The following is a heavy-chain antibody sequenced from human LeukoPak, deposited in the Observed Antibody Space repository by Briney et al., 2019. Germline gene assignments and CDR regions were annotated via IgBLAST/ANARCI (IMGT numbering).Heavy chain of an antibody. CDR3: AKGSGNAVGGYFDY. CDR2: ISGSGGST. Sequence: GGSLRLSRAASGFTFSSYVMSWVRQAPGKGLEWVSTISGSGGSTYHTDSVKGRFTISRDNSKKTLYLQMNSLRAEDTAVYYCAKGSGNAVGGYFDYWGHGTLVTVSS. J-gene: IGHJ4*01. CDR1: GFTFSSYV. V-gene: IGHV3-23*01. D-gene: IGHD1-1*01.